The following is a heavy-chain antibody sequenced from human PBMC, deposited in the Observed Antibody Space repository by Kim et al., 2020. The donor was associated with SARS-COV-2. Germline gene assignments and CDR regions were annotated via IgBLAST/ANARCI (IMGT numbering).Heavy chain of an antibody. D-gene: IGHD6-19*01. J-gene: IGHJ5*02. CDR1: GFTFSSYG. CDR2: ISYDGSNK. V-gene: IGHV3-30*18. Sequence: GGSLRLSCAASGFTFSSYGMHWVRQAPGKGLEWVAVISYDGSNKYYADSVKGRFTISRDNSKNTLYLQMNSLRAEDTAVYYCAKLPVAGTPPLTSSWGQGTLVTVSS. CDR3: AKLPVAGTPPLTSS.